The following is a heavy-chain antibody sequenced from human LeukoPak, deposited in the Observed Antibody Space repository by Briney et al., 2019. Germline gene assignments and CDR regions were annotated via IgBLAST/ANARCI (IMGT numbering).Heavy chain of an antibody. Sequence: ASVKVSCKASGYTFTSYGISWVRQAPGQGLEWMGWISAYNGNTNYAQKLQGRVTMTTDTSTSTAYMELRSLRSDDTAVYYCARTIPQQAMYCFDYWGQGTLVTVSS. J-gene: IGHJ4*02. CDR1: GYTFTSYG. CDR2: ISAYNGNT. D-gene: IGHD6-13*01. CDR3: ARTIPQQAMYCFDY. V-gene: IGHV1-18*01.